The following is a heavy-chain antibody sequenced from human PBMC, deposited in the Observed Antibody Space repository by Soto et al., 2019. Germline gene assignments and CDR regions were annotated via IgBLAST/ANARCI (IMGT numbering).Heavy chain of an antibody. CDR2: IYYSGST. Sequence: SETLSLTCTVSGGSISSYYWSWIRQPPGKGLEWIGYIYYSGSTNYNPSLKSRVTISVDTSKNQFSLKLSSVTAADTAAYYCARGYGSGSYPHDYWGQGTLVTVSS. D-gene: IGHD3-10*01. J-gene: IGHJ4*02. V-gene: IGHV4-59*01. CDR3: ARGYGSGSYPHDY. CDR1: GGSISSYY.